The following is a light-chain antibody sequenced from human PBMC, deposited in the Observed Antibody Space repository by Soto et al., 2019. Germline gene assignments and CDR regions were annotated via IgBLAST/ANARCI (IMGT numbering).Light chain of an antibody. CDR3: QQRSDWPPTWT. CDR1: QSIGSY. CDR2: DAS. Sequence: EIVLTQSPATLSLSPGERATLSCRASQSIGSYLAWYQQKPGQAPRLLIHDASNRATGIPARFSGSGSGTDFTLTISSLESEDFAVYYCQQRSDWPPTWTFGQGTKIEVK. V-gene: IGKV3-11*01. J-gene: IGKJ1*01.